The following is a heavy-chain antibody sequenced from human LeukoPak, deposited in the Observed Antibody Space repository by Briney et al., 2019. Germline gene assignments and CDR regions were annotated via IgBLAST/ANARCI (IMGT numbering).Heavy chain of an antibody. CDR2: ISGSGGGT. D-gene: IGHD3-22*01. V-gene: IGHV3-23*01. J-gene: IGHJ4*02. CDR3: AKRGVVIRVILVGFHKEAYYFDS. CDR1: GITLSNYA. Sequence: GGSLRPSCAVSGITLSNYAMSWVRQAPGKGLDWVAGISGSGGGTNYADSVKGRFTISRDNPKNTLYLQMNNLRADDTAVYFCAKRGVVIRVILVGFHKEAYYFDSWGQGALVTVSS.